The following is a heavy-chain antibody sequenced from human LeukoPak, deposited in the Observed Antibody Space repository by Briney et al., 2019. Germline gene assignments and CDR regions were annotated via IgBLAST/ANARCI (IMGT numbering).Heavy chain of an antibody. V-gene: IGHV3-21*01. Sequence: PGGSLRLSCAASGFIFSSYSMNWVRQAPGKGLEWVSSISSSSTYIYYADSMKGRFTISRDNAKSSLYLQMNSPTAEDTAVYYCARLWAPPDYYGMDVWGQGTTVTVSS. J-gene: IGHJ6*02. D-gene: IGHD3-16*01. CDR1: GFIFSSYS. CDR3: ARLWAPPDYYGMDV. CDR2: ISSSSTYI.